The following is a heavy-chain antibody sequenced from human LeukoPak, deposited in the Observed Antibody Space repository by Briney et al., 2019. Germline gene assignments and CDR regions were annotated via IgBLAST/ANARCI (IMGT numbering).Heavy chain of an antibody. CDR1: GFTFNSYG. D-gene: IGHD6-19*01. CDR3: AKDSGYSSGWCGGEFDY. J-gene: IGHJ4*02. CDR2: ITYDGSNK. V-gene: IGHV3-30*18. Sequence: PGRSLRLSCAASGFTFNSYGMHWVRQAPGKGLEWVAVITYDGSNKYYADSVKGRFTISRDNSKNTLYLQMNSLRAEDTAVYYCAKDSGYSSGWCGGEFDYWGQGTLVTVSS.